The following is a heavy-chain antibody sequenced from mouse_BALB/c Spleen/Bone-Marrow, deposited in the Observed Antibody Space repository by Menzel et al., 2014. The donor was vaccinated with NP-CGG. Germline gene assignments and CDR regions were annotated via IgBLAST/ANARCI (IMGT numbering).Heavy chain of an antibody. J-gene: IGHJ4*01. Sequence: VQLQQSGGGLVQPKGSLKLSCAASGFTFNTYAMNWVRQAPGKGLEWVARIRSKSNNYATYHADSVKDRFTISRDDSQSMLYLQMNNLKTEDTAMYYCVRHGYGNYGAMDHWGQGTSVTVSS. V-gene: IGHV10-1*02. D-gene: IGHD2-10*02. CDR3: VRHGYGNYGAMDH. CDR1: GFTFNTYA. CDR2: IRSKSNNYAT.